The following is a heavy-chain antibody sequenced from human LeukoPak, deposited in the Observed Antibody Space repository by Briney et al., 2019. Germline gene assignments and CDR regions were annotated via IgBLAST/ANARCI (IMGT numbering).Heavy chain of an antibody. Sequence: SETLSLTCTVYDGSFNDYYWSFIRQPPGKGLEWIGSIYYSGSTYYNPSLKSRVTISVDTSKNQFSLKLSSVTAADTAVYYCARVGDFWSGYPLNYWGQGTLVTVSS. V-gene: IGHV4-34*01. CDR3: ARVGDFWSGYPLNY. CDR1: DGSFNDYY. J-gene: IGHJ4*02. D-gene: IGHD3-3*01. CDR2: IYYSGST.